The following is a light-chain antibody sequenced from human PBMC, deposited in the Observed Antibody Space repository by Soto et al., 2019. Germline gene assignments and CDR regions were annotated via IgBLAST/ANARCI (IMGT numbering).Light chain of an antibody. J-gene: IGLJ1*01. CDR3: SSYTSSSTRV. CDR1: SSDVGAYDY. V-gene: IGLV2-14*03. CDR2: EVS. Sequence: QSVLTPPASVSWIPGQAITISCTGTSSDVGAYDYVSWYQQHPDKAPKLMIYEVSNRPSGVSDRFSGSKSVNTATLTISGLQAEDEADYYCSSYTSSSTRVFGTGTKVTVL.